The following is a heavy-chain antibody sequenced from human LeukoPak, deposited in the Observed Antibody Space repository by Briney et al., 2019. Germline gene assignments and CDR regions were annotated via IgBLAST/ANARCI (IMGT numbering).Heavy chain of an antibody. CDR3: ARLIKDTTLAY. J-gene: IGHJ4*02. D-gene: IGHD5-18*01. CDR2: MYYSGST. CDR1: GGSLSSGSYY. Sequence: PSETLSLTCTVSGGSLSSGSYYWGWIRQPPGKGLEWIGSMYYSGSTYSNPSLKSRVTISVDRSKTQYSMKLSSVTAADTAVYYCARLIKDTTLAYWGQGTLVTVSS. V-gene: IGHV4-39*01.